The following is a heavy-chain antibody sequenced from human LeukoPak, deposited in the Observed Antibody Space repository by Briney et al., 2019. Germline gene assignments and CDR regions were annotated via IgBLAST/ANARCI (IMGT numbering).Heavy chain of an antibody. D-gene: IGHD2-8*01. J-gene: IGHJ6*03. Sequence: SETLSLTCTVSGGSISSSSYYWGWIRQPPGKGLEWIGSIYYSGSTYYNPSLKSRVTISVDTSKNQFSLKLSSVTAADTAVYYCARFGGYCTNGVCHYYYYYMDVWGKGTTVTVSS. CDR2: IYYSGST. V-gene: IGHV4-39*07. CDR3: ARFGGYCTNGVCHYYYYYMDV. CDR1: GGSISSSSYY.